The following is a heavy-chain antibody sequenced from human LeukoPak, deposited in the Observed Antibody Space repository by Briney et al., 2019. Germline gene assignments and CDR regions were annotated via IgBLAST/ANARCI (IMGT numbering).Heavy chain of an antibody. V-gene: IGHV4-59*01. Sequence: SSETLSLTCTVSSGSISSYYWSWIRQPPGKGLEWIGYVYYSGSTNYNPSLKSRVTISVDTSKNQFSLKLSSVTAADTAVYYCARDRRFWSVGFFDPWGQGTLVTVSS. CDR3: ARDRRFWSVGFFDP. J-gene: IGHJ5*02. CDR1: SGSISSYY. D-gene: IGHD3-3*01. CDR2: VYYSGST.